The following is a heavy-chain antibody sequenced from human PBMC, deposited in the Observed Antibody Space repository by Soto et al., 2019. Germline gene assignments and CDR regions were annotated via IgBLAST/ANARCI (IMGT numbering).Heavy chain of an antibody. D-gene: IGHD2-2*01. V-gene: IGHV1-69*02. Sequence: GASVKVSCKASGGTFSSYTISWVRQAPGQGLEWMGSIIPILGIANYAQKFQGRVTITADESTSTAYMELSSLRSEDTAVYYCARHDCISTSCYYYYYYGMDVWGQGTTVTVSS. CDR3: ARHDCISTSCYYYYYYGMDV. CDR1: GGTFSSYT. J-gene: IGHJ6*02. CDR2: IIPILGIA.